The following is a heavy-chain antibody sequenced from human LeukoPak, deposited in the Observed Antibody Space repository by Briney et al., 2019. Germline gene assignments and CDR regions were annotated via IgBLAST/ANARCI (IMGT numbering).Heavy chain of an antibody. Sequence: SETLSLTCTVSGYSISSGYYWGWIRQPPGKGLEWIGEINHSGSTNYNPSLKSRVTISVDTSKNQFSLKLSSVTAADTAVYYCARGYYDSSGFFSYYYYYYMDVWGKGTTVTVSS. CDR3: ARGYYDSSGFFSYYYYYYMDV. J-gene: IGHJ6*03. D-gene: IGHD3-22*01. CDR1: GYSISSGYY. V-gene: IGHV4-38-2*02. CDR2: INHSGST.